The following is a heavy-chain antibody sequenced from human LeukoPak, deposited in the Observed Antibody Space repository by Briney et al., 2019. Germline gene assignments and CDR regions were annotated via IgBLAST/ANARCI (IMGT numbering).Heavy chain of an antibody. V-gene: IGHV3-30*18. CDR1: GFTFSSYW. J-gene: IGHJ4*02. CDR2: ISYDGSNK. CDR3: AKSPTRGYNGFDY. Sequence: GGSLRLSCAASGFTFSSYWMSWVRQAPGKGLEWVAVISYDGSNKYYADSVKGRFTISRDNSKSTLYLQMNSLGAEDTAVYYCAKSPTRGYNGFDYWGQGTLVTVSS. D-gene: IGHD5-24*01.